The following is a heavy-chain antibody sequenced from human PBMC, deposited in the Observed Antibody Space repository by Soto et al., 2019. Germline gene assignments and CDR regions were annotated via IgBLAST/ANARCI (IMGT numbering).Heavy chain of an antibody. D-gene: IGHD5-12*01. CDR2: IIPILGIA. CDR3: ARDRGATIRYFDY. V-gene: IGHV1-69*04. Sequence: SVKVSCKASGGTFSSYTISWVRQAPGQGLEWMGRIIPILGIANYAQKFQGRVTITADKSTSTAYMELSSLRSEDTAVYYCARDRGATIRYFDYWGRGTLVTVSS. J-gene: IGHJ4*02. CDR1: GGTFSSYT.